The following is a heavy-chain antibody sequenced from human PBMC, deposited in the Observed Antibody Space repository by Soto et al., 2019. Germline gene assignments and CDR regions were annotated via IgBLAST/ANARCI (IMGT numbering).Heavy chain of an antibody. D-gene: IGHD6-19*01. Sequence: EVQLLESGGGLVPPGGSLRLSCAASGFSLSNFALSWVRQAPGKGREWVSVISANGGRATYADSVKGRFTISRDNSKNELYLEMSSLRADDTATYYCAKDRVALAGMGFVDSWGQGTLVIVSS. V-gene: IGHV3-23*01. J-gene: IGHJ4*02. CDR2: ISANGGRA. CDR1: GFSLSNFA. CDR3: AKDRVALAGMGFVDS.